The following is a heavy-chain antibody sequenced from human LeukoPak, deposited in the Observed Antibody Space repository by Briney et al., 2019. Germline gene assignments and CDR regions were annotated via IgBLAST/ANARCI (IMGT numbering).Heavy chain of an antibody. J-gene: IGHJ4*02. CDR3: ARGSLGYCSGGSCYYFDY. CDR1: GFTFSSYS. V-gene: IGHV3-21*01. CDR2: ISSSSSYI. D-gene: IGHD2-15*01. Sequence: GGSLRLSCAASGFTFSSYSMNWVRQAPGKGLEWVSSISSSSSYIYYADSVKGRFTISRDNAKNSLYLQMNSLRAEDTAVCYCARGSLGYCSGGSCYYFDYWGQGTLVTVSS.